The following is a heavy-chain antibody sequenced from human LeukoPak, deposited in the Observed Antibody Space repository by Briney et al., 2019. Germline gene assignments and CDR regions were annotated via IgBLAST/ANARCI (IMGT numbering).Heavy chain of an antibody. J-gene: IGHJ4*02. CDR2: ITTSGNT. D-gene: IGHD6-13*01. CDR3: ARAPNIYSSTWYLAY. CDR1: GGSISSYY. Sequence: SETLSLTCTVSGGSISSYYWSWIRQPAGKGLEWIGRITTSGNTNYNPSLKGRVTVSLDTSQNQFSLIVTSVTAADTAVYYCARAPNIYSSTWYLAYWGQGTLVTVSS. V-gene: IGHV4-4*07.